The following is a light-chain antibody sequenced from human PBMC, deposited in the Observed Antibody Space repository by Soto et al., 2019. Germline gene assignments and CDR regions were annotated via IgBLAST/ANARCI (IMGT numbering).Light chain of an antibody. Sequence: QSAPTQPASVSGSPGQSIAISCTGTSSDLGAYDYVSWYQQQPDKAPKLIIYEVTKRPSGVSNRFSGSKSGNTASLTISGLQPEDEADYYCSSHTSGNTRVFGTGIKVTVL. V-gene: IGLV2-14*01. CDR2: EVT. CDR1: SSDLGAYDY. J-gene: IGLJ1*01. CDR3: SSHTSGNTRV.